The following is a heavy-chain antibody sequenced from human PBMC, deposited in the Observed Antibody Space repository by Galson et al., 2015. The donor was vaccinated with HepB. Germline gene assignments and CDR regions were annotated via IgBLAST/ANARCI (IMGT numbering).Heavy chain of an antibody. CDR1: GFSFSDHY. D-gene: IGHD3-3*01. J-gene: IGHJ5*02. Sequence: SLRLSCAVSGFSFSDHYIDWVRQAPGKGLEWVAAISGSGGTTYYADSMKGRFTISRHNSKNTLYLQINSLRAEDTAIYYCAKGGGDFWSGPLFDPWGQGTLVTVSS. V-gene: IGHV3-23*01. CDR3: AKGGGDFWSGPLFDP. CDR2: ISGSGGTT.